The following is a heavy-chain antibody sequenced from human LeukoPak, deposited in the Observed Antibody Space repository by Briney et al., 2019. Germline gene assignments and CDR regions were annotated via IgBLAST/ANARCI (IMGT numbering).Heavy chain of an antibody. CDR2: IYYTGSL. Sequence: SETLSLTCSVSGGSVSGYYWSWIRQFPGKRLEWIGHIYYTGSLFSNPPLQSRVSLSLDTSKNQLFLRLTSVTAADTAVYYCARSYYDKSGYRYYDHWDQGTLVTVSS. CDR1: GGSVSGYY. V-gene: IGHV4-59*02. J-gene: IGHJ4*02. CDR3: ARSYYDKSGYRYYDH. D-gene: IGHD3-22*01.